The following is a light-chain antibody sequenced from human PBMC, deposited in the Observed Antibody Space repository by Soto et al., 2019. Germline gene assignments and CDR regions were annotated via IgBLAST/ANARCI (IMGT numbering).Light chain of an antibody. CDR2: EDT. Sequence: SVLTQPAPVTRSPGQSITISCTRSSSDVGSYKVLSWYQQYPGKVPKLMILEDTMGPSGLCCRFSGSKSGNTASLTISGLQAEDEAHYYCCSYVSSLDWLFGGGTK. V-gene: IGLV2-23*01. CDR3: CSYVSSLDWL. CDR1: SSDVGSYKV. J-gene: IGLJ3*02.